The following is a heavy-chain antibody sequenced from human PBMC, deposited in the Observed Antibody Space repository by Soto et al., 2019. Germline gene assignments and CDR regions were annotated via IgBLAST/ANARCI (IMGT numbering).Heavy chain of an antibody. CDR1: GYTFTSYA. Sequence: QVQLVQSGAEEKKPGSSVKVSCKASGYTFTSYAMHWVRQAPGQRLEWMGWINAGNGNTKYSQKFQGRVTITRDTSASTAYMELSSLRSEDTAVYYCVHSSGYYSFDYWGQGTLVTVSS. V-gene: IGHV1-3*05. J-gene: IGHJ4*02. D-gene: IGHD3-22*01. CDR3: VHSSGYYSFDY. CDR2: INAGNGNT.